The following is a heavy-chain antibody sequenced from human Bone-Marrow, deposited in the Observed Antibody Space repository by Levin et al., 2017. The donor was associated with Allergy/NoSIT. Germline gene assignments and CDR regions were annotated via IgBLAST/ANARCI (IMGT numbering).Heavy chain of an antibody. CDR2: ISSTSSTI. J-gene: IGHJ4*02. V-gene: IGHV3-48*04. CDR3: ARDMYSAWTMISFDY. D-gene: IGHD1-26*01. Sequence: LSLTCAASGFTFSSYSMNWVRQAPGKGLEWVSYISSTSSTIYYADSVKGRFAISRDNAKSSLYLQMNSLRAEDAAVYYCARDMYSAWTMISFDYWGQGTLVTVSS. CDR1: GFTFSSYS.